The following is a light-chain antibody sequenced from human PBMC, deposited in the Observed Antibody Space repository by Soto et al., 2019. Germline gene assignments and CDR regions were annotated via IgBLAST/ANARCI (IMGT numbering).Light chain of an antibody. CDR1: SSNIGAGSA. CDR2: DNS. CDR3: QSYDSSLSASV. Sequence: QPVLTQPPSVSGAPGQRVTISCTGSSSNIGAGSAVHWYQQLPGTAPKLLIYDNSDRSSGVPDRFSGSKSGTSASLAITGLQAEDEADYYCQSYDSSLSASVFGGGTQLTVL. J-gene: IGLJ3*02. V-gene: IGLV1-40*01.